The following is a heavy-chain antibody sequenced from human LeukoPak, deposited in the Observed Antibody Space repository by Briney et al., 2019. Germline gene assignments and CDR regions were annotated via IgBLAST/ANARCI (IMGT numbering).Heavy chain of an antibody. CDR2: INPNSGGT. Sequence: GASVKVSCKASGYTFTGYYMHWVRQAPGQGLEWMGWINPNSGGTNYAQKFQGWVTMTRDTSISTAYMELSRLRSDDTAVYYCARGGYSSSWYYFDYWGQGTLVTVSS. CDR3: ARGGYSSSWYYFDY. V-gene: IGHV1-2*04. J-gene: IGHJ4*02. CDR1: GYTFTGYY. D-gene: IGHD6-13*01.